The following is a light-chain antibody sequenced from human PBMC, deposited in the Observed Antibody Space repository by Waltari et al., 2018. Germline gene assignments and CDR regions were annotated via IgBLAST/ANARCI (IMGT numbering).Light chain of an antibody. Sequence: PPSSASQGIAGTLAWYHQKPGQPPRLLIYGASTRATGIPARFSGSGSGTEFTLTIGSLQSEDFAVYYCQQYHNWPLTFGGGTKVEIK. J-gene: IGKJ4*01. CDR2: GAS. CDR1: QGIAGT. V-gene: IGKV3-15*01. CDR3: QQYHNWPLT.